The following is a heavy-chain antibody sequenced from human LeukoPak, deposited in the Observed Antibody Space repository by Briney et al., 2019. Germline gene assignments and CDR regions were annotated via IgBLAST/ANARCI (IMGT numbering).Heavy chain of an antibody. CDR1: GFTFSSYG. Sequence: GRSLRLSCAASGFTFSSYGMHWVRQAPGKGLEWVAVLWYDGSNKYYADSVKGRFTISRDNSKNTLYLQMNSLRAEDTAVYYCARGAYYDILTGYYAQKPIDYWGQGTLVTVSS. V-gene: IGHV3-33*01. J-gene: IGHJ4*02. CDR2: LWYDGSNK. D-gene: IGHD3-9*01. CDR3: ARGAYYDILTGYYAQKPIDY.